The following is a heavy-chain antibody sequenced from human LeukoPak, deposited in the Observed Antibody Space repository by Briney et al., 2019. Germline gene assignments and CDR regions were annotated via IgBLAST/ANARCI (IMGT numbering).Heavy chain of an antibody. V-gene: IGHV4-30-4*01. D-gene: IGHD3-22*01. CDR2: IYYSGST. CDR3: ASTSREYYYDSSGKLSFDY. J-gene: IGHJ4*02. CDR1: GGSTSSGDYY. Sequence: SETLSLTCTVSGGSTSSGDYYWSWIRQPPGKGLEWIGYIYYSGSTYYNPSLKSRVTISVDTSKNQFSLKLSSVTAADTAVYYCASTSREYYYDSSGKLSFDYWGQGTLVTVSS.